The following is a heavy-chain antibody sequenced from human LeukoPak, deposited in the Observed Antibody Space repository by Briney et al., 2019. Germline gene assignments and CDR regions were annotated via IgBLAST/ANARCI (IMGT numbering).Heavy chain of an antibody. Sequence: GASVKVSCKVSGYTLTELSMHWVRQAPGKGLEWMGGFDPEDGETIYAQKFQGRVTMTRDTSTSTVYMELSSLRSEDTAVYYCARGGITMVRGFFDYWGQGTLVTVSS. J-gene: IGHJ4*02. D-gene: IGHD3-10*01. CDR2: FDPEDGET. CDR3: ARGGITMVRGFFDY. CDR1: GYTLTELS. V-gene: IGHV1-24*01.